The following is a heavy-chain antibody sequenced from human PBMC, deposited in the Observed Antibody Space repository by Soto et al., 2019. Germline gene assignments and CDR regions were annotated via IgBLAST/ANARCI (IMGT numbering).Heavy chain of an antibody. Sequence: QVQLVQSGAEVKKPGSSVKVSCKASGGTFSSYTISWARQAPGQGLEWMGRIIPILGIANYAQKFQGRVTITADKSTSTAYMELSSLRSEDTAVYHCARDASDMTTVTMTPDYWGQGTLVTVSS. D-gene: IGHD4-17*01. CDR2: IIPILGIA. J-gene: IGHJ4*02. CDR1: GGTFSSYT. V-gene: IGHV1-69*08. CDR3: ARDASDMTTVTMTPDY.